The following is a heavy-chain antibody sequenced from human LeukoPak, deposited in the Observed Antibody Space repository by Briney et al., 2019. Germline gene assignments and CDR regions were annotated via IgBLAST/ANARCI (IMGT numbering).Heavy chain of an antibody. Sequence: VASVKVSCKASGYTFTSYGISWVRQARGQGLEWMGWISAYNGNTNYVQKLQGRVTMTTDTSTSTAYMELRSLRSDDTAVYYCARDRPITMIVVATYGMDVWGQGTTVTVSS. D-gene: IGHD3-22*01. CDR2: ISAYNGNT. CDR3: ARDRPITMIVVATYGMDV. J-gene: IGHJ6*02. V-gene: IGHV1-18*01. CDR1: GYTFTSYG.